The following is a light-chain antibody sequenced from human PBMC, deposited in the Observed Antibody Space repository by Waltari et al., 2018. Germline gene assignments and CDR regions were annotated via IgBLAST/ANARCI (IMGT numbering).Light chain of an antibody. CDR2: GAS. V-gene: IGKV3-20*01. CDR3: QHYVALPVT. CDR1: HSVGRT. J-gene: IGKJ1*01. Sequence: EIVLTQSPGTLSLSPGDRATLSCRASHSVGRTLAWYQQKPGQAPSLVIYGASIRATGIPDRFSGSGSGTDFSLTISRLEPEDFAVYYCQHYVALPVTFGQGTKVEIK.